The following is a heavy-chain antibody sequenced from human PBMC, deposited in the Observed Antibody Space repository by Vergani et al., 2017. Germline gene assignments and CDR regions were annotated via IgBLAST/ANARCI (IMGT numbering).Heavy chain of an antibody. CDR2: IYHSGST. D-gene: IGHD3-22*01. J-gene: IGHJ4*02. CDR3: ARRSYDSSGYYYGY. Sequence: QVQLQESGPGLVKPSETLSLTCAVSGYSISSGYYWGWIRQPPRKGLEWIGSIYHSGSTYYNPSLKSRVTISVDTSKNQFSLKLSSVTAADTAVYYCARRSYDSSGYYYGYWGQGTLVTVSS. V-gene: IGHV4-38-2*01. CDR1: GYSISSGYY.